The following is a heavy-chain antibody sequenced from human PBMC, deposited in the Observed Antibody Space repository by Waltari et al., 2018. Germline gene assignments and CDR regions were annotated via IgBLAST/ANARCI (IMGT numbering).Heavy chain of an antibody. CDR1: FSSWG. Sequence: FSSWGMNWVRQAPGKGLEWIASITSGSTYIFYADAVKGRFTISRDDAKDSLYLQVDSLRAEDTGVYYCTRDVYGSGGDYFEPWGQGTLVTVSS. V-gene: IGHV3-21*04. CDR3: TRDVYGSGGDYFEP. CDR2: ITSGSTYI. J-gene: IGHJ4*02. D-gene: IGHD6-19*01.